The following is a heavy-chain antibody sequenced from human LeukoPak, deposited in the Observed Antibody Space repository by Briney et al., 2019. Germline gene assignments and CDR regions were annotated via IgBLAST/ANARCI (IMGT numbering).Heavy chain of an antibody. CDR3: ARANWNWELGYYYYYMDV. CDR2: INPNSGGT. J-gene: IGHJ6*03. Sequence: GASVKVSCKASGYTFTGYYMHWVRQAPGQGLEWMGWINPNSGGTNYAQKFQGRVTMTRDTSISTAYMELSRLRSDDTAVYYCARANWNWELGYYYYYMDVWGKGTTVTVSS. CDR1: GYTFTGYY. D-gene: IGHD1-1*01. V-gene: IGHV1-2*02.